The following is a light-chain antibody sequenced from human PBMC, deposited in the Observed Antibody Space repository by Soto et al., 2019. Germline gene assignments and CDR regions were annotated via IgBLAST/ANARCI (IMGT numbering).Light chain of an antibody. CDR2: GAS. CDR3: QQYNNWPPWT. V-gene: IGKV3-15*01. J-gene: IGKJ1*01. Sequence: EIVLTQSPGTLSLSPGERATLSRRASQSVSSSYLAWYQQRPGQAPRLLIYGASTRATGIPARFSGSGSGTEFTLTISSLQSEDFAVYYCQQYNNWPPWTFGQGTKVDIK. CDR1: QSVSSSY.